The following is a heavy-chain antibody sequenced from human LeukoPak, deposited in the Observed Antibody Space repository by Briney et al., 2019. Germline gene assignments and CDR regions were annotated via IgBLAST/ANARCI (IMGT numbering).Heavy chain of an antibody. V-gene: IGHV1-2*02. J-gene: IGHJ4*02. CDR2: INPNSGGT. CDR3: AREATVTTTSTNDY. Sequence: GASVKVSCKASGYTFTGYYMHWVRQAPGQGLEWMGWINPNSGGTNYAQKFQGRVTMTRDTSISTAYMELSRLRSDDTAVYYCAREATVTTTSTNDYWGRGTLVTVSS. D-gene: IGHD4-17*01. CDR1: GYTFTGYY.